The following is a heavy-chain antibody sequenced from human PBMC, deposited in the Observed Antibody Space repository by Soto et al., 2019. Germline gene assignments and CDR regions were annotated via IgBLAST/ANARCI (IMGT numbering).Heavy chain of an antibody. CDR2: IKQDGSEK. Sequence: EVQLVESGGGLVQPGGSLRLSCAASGFTFSSYWMSWVRQAPGKGLEWVANIKQDGSEKYYVDSVKGRFTISRDNAKNSLYLQVNSLRAEDTAVYYCARDPNIVATMGSIYYYYGMDVW. J-gene: IGHJ6*01. D-gene: IGHD5-12*01. CDR1: GFTFSSYW. V-gene: IGHV3-7*01. CDR3: ARDPNIVATMGSIYYYYGMDV.